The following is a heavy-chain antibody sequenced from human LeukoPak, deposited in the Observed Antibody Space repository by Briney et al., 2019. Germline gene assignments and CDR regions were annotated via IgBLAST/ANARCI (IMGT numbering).Heavy chain of an antibody. Sequence: SETLSLTCTVSGGSISSGSYYWSWIRQPAGKGLEWIGRIYTSGSTNYNPSLKSRVTISVDTSKNQFSLTLSSVTAADTAVYYCARDRRADRRFDYWGQGTLVTVSS. CDR1: GGSISSGSYY. D-gene: IGHD5-24*01. J-gene: IGHJ4*02. CDR2: IYTSGST. CDR3: ARDRRADRRFDY. V-gene: IGHV4-61*02.